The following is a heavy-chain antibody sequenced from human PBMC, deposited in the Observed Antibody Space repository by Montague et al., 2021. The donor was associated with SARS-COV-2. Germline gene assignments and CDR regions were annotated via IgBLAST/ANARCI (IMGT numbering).Heavy chain of an antibody. CDR1: GFTFSSYA. V-gene: IGHV3-30*04. Sequence: SLRLSCAASGFTFSSYAMHWVRQAPGKGLEWVAVISYDGSNKYYADSVKGRFTISRDNSKNTLYLQMNSLRAEGTAVYYCAAEMATISAPLDYWGQGTLVTVSS. CDR3: AAEMATISAPLDY. J-gene: IGHJ4*02. CDR2: ISYDGSNK. D-gene: IGHD5-24*01.